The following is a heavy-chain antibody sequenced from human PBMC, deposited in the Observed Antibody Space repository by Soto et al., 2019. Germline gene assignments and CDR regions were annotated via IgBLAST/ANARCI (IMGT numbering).Heavy chain of an antibody. CDR3: ARGTVATTHYYYYYGMDV. D-gene: IGHD5-12*01. V-gene: IGHV1-69*13. Sequence: SVKVSCKASGGTFSSYAISWVRQAPGQGLEWMGGIIPIFGTANYAQKFQGRVTITADESTSTAYMELSSLRSEDTAVYYCARGTVATTHYYYYYGMDVWGQGTTVTVSS. CDR1: GGTFSSYA. CDR2: IIPIFGTA. J-gene: IGHJ6*02.